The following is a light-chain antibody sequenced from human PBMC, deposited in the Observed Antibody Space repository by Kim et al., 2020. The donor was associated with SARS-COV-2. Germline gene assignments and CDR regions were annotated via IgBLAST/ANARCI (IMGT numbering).Light chain of an antibody. CDR1: QSVDSSR. CDR3: KQDGSLPPLN. V-gene: IGKV3-20*01. Sequence: EIVLTQSPGTLSLSPGDRATLSCRSSQSVDSSRLAWYQHKPGQAPRLLLYSASSRATGVPDRFSGSGSGTDFTLTISSLEPEDFAVYYCKQDGSLPPLNFGGGTKVDIK. J-gene: IGKJ4*01. CDR2: SAS.